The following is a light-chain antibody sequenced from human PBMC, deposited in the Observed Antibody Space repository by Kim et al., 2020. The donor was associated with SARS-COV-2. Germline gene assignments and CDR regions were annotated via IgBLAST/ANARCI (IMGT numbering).Light chain of an antibody. J-gene: IGKJ2*01. CDR3: HQYHNWPYN. CDR2: AAS. CDR1: KRVSTN. Sequence: VAAGEGATLSGRASKRVSTNRAWYQQNRGQPTRLLIYAASTRATGIPDRFSGSGSGTEFTLTISSLQSEDFALYYCHQYHNWPYNFGQGTKLEI. V-gene: IGKV3-15*01.